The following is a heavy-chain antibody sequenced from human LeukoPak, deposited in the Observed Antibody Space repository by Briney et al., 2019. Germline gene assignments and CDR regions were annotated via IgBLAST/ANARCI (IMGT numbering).Heavy chain of an antibody. V-gene: IGHV1-2*02. J-gene: IGHJ6*02. D-gene: IGHD5-18*01. CDR2: IHPNSGAT. CDR3: ARNTAPGYGLDV. CDR1: GYTFTVYY. Sequence: ASVTVSCKASGYTFTVYYIHWVRQAPGQGFEWMGWIHPNSGATGYAQNFQGRVTMTRDTSISTAYMDLSRLRSDDTAVYYCARNTAPGYGLDVWGQGTPVTVSS.